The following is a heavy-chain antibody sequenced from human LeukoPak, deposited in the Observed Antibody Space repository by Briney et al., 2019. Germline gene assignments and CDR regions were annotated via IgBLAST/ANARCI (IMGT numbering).Heavy chain of an antibody. D-gene: IGHD1-26*01. Sequence: ASVNVSCKASGYTFTSYAMHWVRQAPGQRLEWMGWINAGNGNTKYSQKFQGRVTITRDTSASTAYMELSSLRSEDTAVYYCARAEWELLPYFDYWGQGTLVTVSS. V-gene: IGHV1-3*01. J-gene: IGHJ4*02. CDR1: GYTFTSYA. CDR2: INAGNGNT. CDR3: ARAEWELLPYFDY.